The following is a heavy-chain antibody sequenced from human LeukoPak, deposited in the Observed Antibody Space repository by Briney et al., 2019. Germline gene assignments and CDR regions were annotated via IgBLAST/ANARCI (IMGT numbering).Heavy chain of an antibody. CDR2: FYRETT. V-gene: IGHV4-59*11. CDR3: ARGGQWEVLSP. CDR1: GVSMNSHY. Sequence: SETLSLTCNVSGVSMNSHYWSWIPQPPGKGLEWIGFFYRETTNYNPSLKSRVTMSVDTSKAQFSLSLISVTGADTAVYYCARGGQWEVLSPWGRGTLVTVS. J-gene: IGHJ4*02. D-gene: IGHD1-26*01.